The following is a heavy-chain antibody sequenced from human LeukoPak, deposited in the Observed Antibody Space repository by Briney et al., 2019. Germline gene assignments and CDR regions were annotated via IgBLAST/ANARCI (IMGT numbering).Heavy chain of an antibody. CDR3: ARDPYRVDITRIDY. D-gene: IGHD5-12*01. V-gene: IGHV3-30*03. CDR2: ISFDGSSQ. CDR1: GFTFGNHA. Sequence: PGKSLRLSCVASGFTFGNHAMHWVRQAPGKGLEWVAVISFDGSSQNYGDTVKGRFIISRDNSRNTLYVEMSSLRIEDTAVYYRARDPYRVDITRIDYWGQGTRVTVSS. J-gene: IGHJ4*02.